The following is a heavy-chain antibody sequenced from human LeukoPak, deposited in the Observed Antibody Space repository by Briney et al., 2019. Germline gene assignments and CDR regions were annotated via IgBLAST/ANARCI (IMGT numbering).Heavy chain of an antibody. CDR2: IGGSGDNT. J-gene: IGHJ4*02. V-gene: IGHV3-23*01. CDR3: ATSTLTFDY. CDR1: GFTFSNYA. D-gene: IGHD3-9*01. Sequence: QTGGSLRLSCAASGFTFSNYAMSWVRQAPGKGLEWVSSIGGSGDNTYHADSVRGRFTISRDNSKNTLFLQMSSLRAEDTAIYYCATSTLTFDYWGQGTLVTVSS.